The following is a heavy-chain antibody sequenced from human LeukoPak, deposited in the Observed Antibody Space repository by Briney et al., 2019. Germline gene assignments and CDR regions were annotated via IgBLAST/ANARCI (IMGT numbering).Heavy chain of an antibody. Sequence: PGGSLRLSCAASGFTFSSYGMHWVRQAPGKGLEWVAVISHDGSNIYYADSVKGRFTISRDKSKNTLYVQMNSLRAEDTAVYYCAKESQYSSSWYNQRYYYYGMDVWGQGTTVTVSS. D-gene: IGHD6-13*01. CDR1: GFTFSSYG. J-gene: IGHJ6*02. V-gene: IGHV3-30*18. CDR2: ISHDGSNI. CDR3: AKESQYSSSWYNQRYYYYGMDV.